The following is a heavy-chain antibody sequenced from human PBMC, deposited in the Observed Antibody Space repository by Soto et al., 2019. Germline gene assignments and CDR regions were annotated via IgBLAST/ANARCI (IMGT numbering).Heavy chain of an antibody. Sequence: SLKIFRKGSGYSLTSYWIGWVRQMPRKGLEWMGIIYPGDSDTRYSPSFQGQVTISADKSISTAYLQWSSLKASDTAMYYCARPRSSSRNYYGMDVWGQGTTVTVSS. J-gene: IGHJ6*02. D-gene: IGHD6-13*01. CDR1: GYSLTSYW. CDR2: IYPGDSDT. CDR3: ARPRSSSRNYYGMDV. V-gene: IGHV5-51*01.